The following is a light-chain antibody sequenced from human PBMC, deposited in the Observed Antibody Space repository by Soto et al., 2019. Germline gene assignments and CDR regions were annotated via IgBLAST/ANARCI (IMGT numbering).Light chain of an antibody. CDR1: QSVSSSY. V-gene: IGKV3-20*01. J-gene: IGKJ2*01. CDR2: GAS. CDR3: QQYGSSPPYT. Sequence: EIVLTQSPGTLSLSPGEGATLSCRASQSVSSSYLAWYQQKPGQAPRLLIYGASSRATGIPDRFSGSGSGTXXXLXXXXXXXXXFXXYYGQQYGSSPPYTFGQGTKLEIK.